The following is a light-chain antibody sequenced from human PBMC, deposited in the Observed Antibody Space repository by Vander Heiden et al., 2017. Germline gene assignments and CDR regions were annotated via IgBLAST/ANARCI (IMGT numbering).Light chain of an antibody. CDR2: DAT. Sequence: DIVLTQSPATLSLSPGGRATLSCSASQSVSSYLAWYQQKPGQAPRLLIYDATNRATGIPARFSGSGSGTDFTLTISSLEPEDFAVYYCQQRSNWPLTFGGGTKVEIK. J-gene: IGKJ4*01. CDR3: QQRSNWPLT. V-gene: IGKV3-11*01. CDR1: QSVSSY.